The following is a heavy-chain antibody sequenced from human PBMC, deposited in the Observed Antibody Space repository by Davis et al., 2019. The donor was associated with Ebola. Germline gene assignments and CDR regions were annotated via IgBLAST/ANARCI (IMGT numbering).Heavy chain of an antibody. J-gene: IGHJ4*02. D-gene: IGHD2-21*01. V-gene: IGHV3-21*04. CDR3: AKDRYYVVIATFDY. Sequence: GESLKISCAASGSTFSSYAMSWVRQAPGKGLEWVTSISSSSRYIYYADSVKGRFTISRDNAKNSLYLQMNSLRAEDTALYYCAKDRYYVVIATFDYWGQGTLVTVSS. CDR1: GSTFSSYA. CDR2: ISSSSRYI.